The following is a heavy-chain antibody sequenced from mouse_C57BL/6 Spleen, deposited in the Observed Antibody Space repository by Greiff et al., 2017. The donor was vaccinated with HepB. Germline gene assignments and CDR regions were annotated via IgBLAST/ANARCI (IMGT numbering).Heavy chain of an antibody. V-gene: IGHV1-18*01. J-gene: IGHJ4*01. Sequence: EVQLQQSGPELVKPGASVKILCKASGYTFTDYNMDWVKQSHGKSLEWIGDINPNNGGTIYNQKFKGKATLTVDKSSSTAYMELRSLTSEDTAVYYCAVYYGSGRAKDYWGQGTSVTVSS. D-gene: IGHD1-1*01. CDR1: GYTFTDYN. CDR2: INPNNGGT. CDR3: AVYYGSGRAKDY.